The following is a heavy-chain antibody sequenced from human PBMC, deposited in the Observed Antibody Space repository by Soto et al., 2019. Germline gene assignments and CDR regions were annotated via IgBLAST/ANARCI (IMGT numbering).Heavy chain of an antibody. CDR3: VRDNYGVDY. V-gene: IGHV3-74*03. CDR2: INSDGTST. D-gene: IGHD3-16*01. J-gene: IGHJ4*02. Sequence: EVQLVESGGGLVQPGGSLRLSCTASGFTFSRYYMQWVRQAPGKGLVWVSHINSDGTSTTLADSVKGRFTISRDNAKNTLYLQMNSLRVEDTDMYYCVRDNYGVDYWGRGTLVTVSS. CDR1: GFTFSRYY.